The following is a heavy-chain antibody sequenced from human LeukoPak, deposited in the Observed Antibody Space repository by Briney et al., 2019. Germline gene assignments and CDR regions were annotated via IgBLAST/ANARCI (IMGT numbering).Heavy chain of an antibody. D-gene: IGHD6-13*01. CDR1: GYIFTGYY. CDR3: AGGYSSSWYYFDY. V-gene: IGHV1-2*02. J-gene: IGHJ4*02. Sequence: ASVKVSCKASGYIFTGYYIHWVRQAPGQGLEWMGWINPNSGDTSFAQKFQGRVTMTGDTSISTTYMELIRLTSDDTAVYYCAGGYSSSWYYFDYWGQGTLVTVSS. CDR2: INPNSGDT.